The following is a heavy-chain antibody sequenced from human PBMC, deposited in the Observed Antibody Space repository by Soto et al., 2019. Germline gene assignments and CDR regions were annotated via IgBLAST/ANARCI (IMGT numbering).Heavy chain of an antibody. CDR3: ARPGQYSTSGYSLNTFDY. D-gene: IGHD2-2*01. CDR1: GYTFTNYG. CDR2: VHTFNGHT. V-gene: IGHV1-18*01. Sequence: QVPLVQSGAEVRKPGASVTVSCKASGYTFTNYGFIWVRQAPGRGLEWVGWVHTFNGHTNYAQKFQARVTMTTDTSTGTAYMELRSLRSDDTAVYYCARPGQYSTSGYSLNTFDYWGQGTLVTVSS. J-gene: IGHJ4*02.